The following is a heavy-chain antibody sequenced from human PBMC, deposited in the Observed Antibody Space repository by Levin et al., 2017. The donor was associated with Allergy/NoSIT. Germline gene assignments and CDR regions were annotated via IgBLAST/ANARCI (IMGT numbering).Heavy chain of an antibody. CDR3: AKFPNPYYYDSRLSYYFDY. V-gene: IGHV3-23*01. J-gene: IGHJ4*02. Sequence: GESLKISCAASGFTFSSYAMSWVRQAPGKGLEWVSAISGSGGSTYYADSVKGRFTISRDNSKNTLYLQMNSLRAEDTAVYYCAKFPNPYYYDSRLSYYFDYWGQGTLVTVSS. D-gene: IGHD3-22*01. CDR1: GFTFSSYA. CDR2: ISGSGGST.